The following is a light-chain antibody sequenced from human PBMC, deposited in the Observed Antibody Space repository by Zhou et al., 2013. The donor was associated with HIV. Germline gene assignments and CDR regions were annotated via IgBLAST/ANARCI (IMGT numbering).Light chain of an antibody. J-gene: IGKJ4*01. CDR3: QQSYTTPRT. CDR1: QNIRSW. Sequence: DIQMTQSPSALSASVGDRVIITCRASQNIRSWVAWYQQKPGKVPKLLIYKASNLESGVPSRFSGSGYGTEFTLTISSLQPEDFATYFCQQSYTTPRTFGGGRRWTS. CDR2: KAS. V-gene: IGKV1-5*03.